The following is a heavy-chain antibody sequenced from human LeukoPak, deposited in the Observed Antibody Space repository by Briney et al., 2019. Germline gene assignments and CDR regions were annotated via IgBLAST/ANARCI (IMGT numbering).Heavy chain of an antibody. CDR3: AVVVPAADNWFDP. CDR1: GYTFTSYG. J-gene: IGHJ5*02. D-gene: IGHD2-2*01. CDR2: ISAYNGNT. Sequence: ASVKVSCKASGYTFTSYGISWVRQAPGQGLEWMGWISAYNGNTNYAQKLQGRVTMTTDTSTSTAYMELSSLRSEDTAVYYCAVVVPAADNWFDPWGQGTLVTVSS. V-gene: IGHV1-18*01.